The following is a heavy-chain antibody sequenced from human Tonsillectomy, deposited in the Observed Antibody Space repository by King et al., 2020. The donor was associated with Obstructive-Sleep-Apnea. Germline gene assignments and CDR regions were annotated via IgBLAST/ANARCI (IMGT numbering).Heavy chain of an antibody. CDR3: TRPVYYYGSGTYSPLFDP. J-gene: IGHJ5*02. V-gene: IGHV3-73*02. CDR2: ITTKSKNYAT. CDR1: GFTFSDSA. D-gene: IGHD3-10*01. Sequence: VQLVESGGGLVQPGGSLKLSCAASGFTFSDSAMHWVRQASGKGLEWVGRITTKSKNYATAYAASVKDRFTVSRDDSKNTAYLQMNSLKTEGTAVYYCTRPVYYYGSGTYSPLFDPWGQGTLVTVSS.